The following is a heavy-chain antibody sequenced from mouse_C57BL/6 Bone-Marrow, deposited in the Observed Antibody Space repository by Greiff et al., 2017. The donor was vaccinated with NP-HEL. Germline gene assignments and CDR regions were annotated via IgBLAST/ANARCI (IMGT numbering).Heavy chain of an antibody. V-gene: IGHV1-39*01. CDR2: INPNYGTT. D-gene: IGHD4-1*01. CDR3: ARRWDVTYYYAMDY. CDR1: GYSFTDYN. Sequence: LVESGPELVKPGASVKISCKASGYSFTDYNMNWVKQSYGKSLEWIGVINPNYGTTSYNQKFKGKATLTVDQSSSTAYMQLNSLTSEDSAVYYCARRWDVTYYYAMDYWGQGTSVTVSS. J-gene: IGHJ4*01.